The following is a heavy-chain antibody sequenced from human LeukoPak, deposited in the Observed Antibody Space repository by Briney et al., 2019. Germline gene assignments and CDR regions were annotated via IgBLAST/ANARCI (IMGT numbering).Heavy chain of an antibody. V-gene: IGHV1-24*01. CDR1: GYTFTGYH. D-gene: IGHD3-22*01. Sequence: ASVKVSCKASGYTFTGYHMHWVRQAPGKGLEWMGGLDPEDGETIYAHNFQGRVTMTEDTSTDTAYMELSSLRSEDTAVYYCATDLPRYDSSLYGAFDIWGQGTMVTVSS. CDR2: LDPEDGET. CDR3: ATDLPRYDSSLYGAFDI. J-gene: IGHJ3*02.